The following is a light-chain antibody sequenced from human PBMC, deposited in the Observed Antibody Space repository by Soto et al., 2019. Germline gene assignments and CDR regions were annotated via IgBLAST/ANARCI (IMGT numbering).Light chain of an antibody. J-gene: IGKJ1*01. CDR1: QSGGTY. CDR2: GAS. CDR3: QQYDNLPPWT. V-gene: IGKV3-15*01. Sequence: EIVMTQSPATLSVSPGERATLSCKASQSGGTYSAWYQQKPGQAPRILIDGASTRATGVPARFSGGGAGTAFTLTISRLQSEDCAIYYCQQYDNLPPWTFGQGTRVDIK.